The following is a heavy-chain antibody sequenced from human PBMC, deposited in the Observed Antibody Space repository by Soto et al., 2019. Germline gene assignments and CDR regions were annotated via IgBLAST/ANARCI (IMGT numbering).Heavy chain of an antibody. CDR1: GFTLSRYS. J-gene: IGHJ4*02. D-gene: IGHD6-13*01. Sequence: EVQLVESGGGLVQPGGSLRLSCVASGFTLSRYSMNWVRQAPGKGLEWVSYISRSSRNIYYADSVKGRFTISRDNAENSLYPQMNILRAEDTAVYYCARDMAGGIHDYWGQGTRVTVSS. CDR2: ISRSSRNI. V-gene: IGHV3-48*01. CDR3: ARDMAGGIHDY.